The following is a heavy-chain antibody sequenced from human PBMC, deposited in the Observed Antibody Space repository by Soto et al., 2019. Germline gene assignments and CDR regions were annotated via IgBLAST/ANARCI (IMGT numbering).Heavy chain of an antibody. J-gene: IGHJ6*02. CDR2: IWYDGSNK. D-gene: IGHD6-19*01. CDR3: ARETAVAGPTYYYYGMDV. Sequence: QVQLVESGGGVVQPGRSLRLSCAASGFTFSSYGMHWVRQAPGKGLEWVAVIWYDGSNKYYADSVKGRFTISRDNSKNTLYLQMNSLRAEDTAVYYCARETAVAGPTYYYYGMDVWGQGTTVTVSS. V-gene: IGHV3-33*01. CDR1: GFTFSSYG.